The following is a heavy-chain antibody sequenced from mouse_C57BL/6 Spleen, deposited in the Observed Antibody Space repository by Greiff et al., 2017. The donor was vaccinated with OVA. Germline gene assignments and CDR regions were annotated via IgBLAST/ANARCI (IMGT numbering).Heavy chain of an antibody. CDR3: ARPLTGYYAMDY. CDR2: IYPGSGNT. D-gene: IGHD4-1*01. CDR1: GYSFTSYY. J-gene: IGHJ4*01. V-gene: IGHV1-66*01. Sequence: LVESGPELVKPGASVKISCKASGYSFTSYYIHWVKQRPGQGLEWIGWIYPGSGNTKYNEKFKGKATLTADTSSSTAYMQLSSLTSEDSAVYYCARPLTGYYAMDYWGQGTSVTVSS.